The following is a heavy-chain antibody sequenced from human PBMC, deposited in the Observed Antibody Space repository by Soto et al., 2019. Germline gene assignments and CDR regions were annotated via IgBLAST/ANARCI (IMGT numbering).Heavy chain of an antibody. V-gene: IGHV2-5*02. D-gene: IGHD2-15*01. CDR3: SHLYRYCRGGSCRWVRP. Sequence: QITLKESGPTLVKPTQTLTLTCTFSGFSLSTSGVGVGWIRQPPGKALEWLALIYWDDDKRYSPSLKSRLTIPQDPLKNQVVPTMTNKDPVGTGHYCFSHLYRYCRGGSCRWVRPWGQGTLVTVSS. J-gene: IGHJ5*02. CDR2: IYWDDDK. CDR1: GFSLSTSGVG.